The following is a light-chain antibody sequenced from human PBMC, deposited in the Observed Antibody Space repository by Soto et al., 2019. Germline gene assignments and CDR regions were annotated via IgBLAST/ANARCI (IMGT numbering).Light chain of an antibody. J-gene: IGKJ3*01. V-gene: IGKV1-5*03. CDR1: VNIRSW. CDR2: KSS. Sequence: DIQMTQSPSTLSASVGDRVIIASRASVNIRSWLAWYQKKPGKAPKLLIYKSSSLESGVPSRFSGSGSGTEFTLTISSLQPDDFATYYCQQYNSFSVFTFGPGTTVDIK. CDR3: QQYNSFSVFT.